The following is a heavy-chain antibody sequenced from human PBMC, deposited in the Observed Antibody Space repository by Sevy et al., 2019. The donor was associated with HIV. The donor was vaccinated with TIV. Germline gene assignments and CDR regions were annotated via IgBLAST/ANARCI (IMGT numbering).Heavy chain of an antibody. CDR3: TRVKIAAPGGY. V-gene: IGHV3-49*03. J-gene: IGHJ4*02. CDR1: GFTVGEYA. CDR2: IRSKAYGGTT. Sequence: GGSLRLSCTASGFTVGEYAMSWFRQAPGKGLEWVGFIRSKAYGGTTEYAASVKGRFTISRDDSKSIAYLQMNSLKTEDTAVYYCTRVKIAAPGGYWGQGTLVTVSS. D-gene: IGHD6-13*01.